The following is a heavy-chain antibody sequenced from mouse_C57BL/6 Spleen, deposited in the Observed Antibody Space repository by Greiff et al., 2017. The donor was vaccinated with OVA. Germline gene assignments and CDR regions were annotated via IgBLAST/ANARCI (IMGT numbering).Heavy chain of an antibody. CDR3: ARIVRGGHYFDY. CDR2: INPSNGGT. V-gene: IGHV1-53*01. D-gene: IGHD2-5*01. Sequence: VQLQQPGTELVKPGASVKLSCKASGYTFTSYWMHWVKQRPGQGLEWIGNINPSNGGTNYNEKFKSKATLTVDKSSNTAYMQLSSLTSEDSAVYYCARIVRGGHYFDYWGQGTTLTVSS. J-gene: IGHJ2*01. CDR1: GYTFTSYW.